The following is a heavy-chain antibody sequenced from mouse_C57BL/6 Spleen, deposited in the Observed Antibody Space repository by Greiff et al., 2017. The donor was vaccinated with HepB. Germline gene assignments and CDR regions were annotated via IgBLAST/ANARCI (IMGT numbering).Heavy chain of an antibody. J-gene: IGHJ1*03. CDR1: GYTFTSYW. CDR2: IDPSDSYT. CDR3: ARSNYNFDV. Sequence: QVQLQQPGAELVMPWASVTLSCTASGYTFTSYWMHWVKQRPGQGLEWIGEIDPSDSYTNYNQKFKGKSTLTVDKSSSTAYMQLSSLTSEDSAVYYCARSNYNFDVWGKGTTVTVSS. D-gene: IGHD2-1*01. V-gene: IGHV1-69*01.